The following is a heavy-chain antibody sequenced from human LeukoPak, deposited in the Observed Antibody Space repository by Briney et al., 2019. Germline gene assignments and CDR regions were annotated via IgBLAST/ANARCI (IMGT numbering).Heavy chain of an antibody. J-gene: IGHJ4*02. CDR3: ARLAAGGYFDY. Sequence: SETLSLTCTVSGYSISSGYYWSWIRQPPGKGLEWIGYIYYSGSTNYNPSLKSRVTISVDTSKNQFSLKLSSVTAADTAVYYCARLAAGGYFDYWGQGTLVTVSS. CDR1: GYSISSGYY. D-gene: IGHD3-10*01. V-gene: IGHV4-61*01. CDR2: IYYSGST.